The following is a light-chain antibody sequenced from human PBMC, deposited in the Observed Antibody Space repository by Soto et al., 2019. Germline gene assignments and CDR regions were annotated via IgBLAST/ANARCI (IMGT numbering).Light chain of an antibody. CDR2: RNN. V-gene: IGLV1-47*01. J-gene: IGLJ2*01. CDR1: RSNIGSNY. CDR3: AAWDDSLSGRV. Sequence: QSVLTQPPSVSATPGQRVTISCSGGRSNIGSNYVYWYQQLPGTAPKLLIYRNNQRPSGVSDRFSGSKSGTSASLAISGLRSEDEADYHCAAWDDSLSGRVFGGGTKLTVL.